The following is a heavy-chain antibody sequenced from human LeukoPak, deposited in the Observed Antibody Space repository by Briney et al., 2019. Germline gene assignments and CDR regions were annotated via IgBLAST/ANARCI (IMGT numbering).Heavy chain of an antibody. V-gene: IGHV3-7*03. Sequence: GGSLRLSCAASGFTFSSHWMSWVRQAPGKGLEWVANIKQDGSEKYYVDSVKGRFTISRDNAKNSLYLQMNSLRAEDTALYYCAKDGQRARYQLLGWFDPWGQGTLVTVSS. D-gene: IGHD2-2*01. J-gene: IGHJ5*02. CDR1: GFTFSSHW. CDR2: IKQDGSEK. CDR3: AKDGQRARYQLLGWFDP.